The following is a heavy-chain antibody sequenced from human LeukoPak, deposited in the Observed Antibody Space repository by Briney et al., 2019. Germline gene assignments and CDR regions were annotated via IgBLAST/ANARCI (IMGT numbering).Heavy chain of an antibody. CDR3: TTADYGDYFFDY. CDR2: IKSKTDGGTT. Sequence: PGGSLRLSCAASGFTFSNAWMSWVRQAPGKGLEWVGRIKSKTDGGTTDYAAPVKGRFTISRDDSKNTPYLQMNSLKTEDTAVYYYTTADYGDYFFDYWGQGTLVTVSS. J-gene: IGHJ4*02. CDR1: GFTFSNAW. D-gene: IGHD4-17*01. V-gene: IGHV3-15*01.